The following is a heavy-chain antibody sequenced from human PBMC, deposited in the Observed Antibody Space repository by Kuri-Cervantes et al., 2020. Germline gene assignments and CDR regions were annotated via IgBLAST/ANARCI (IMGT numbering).Heavy chain of an antibody. CDR1: GYTFTSHG. CDR2: ITPYDGNT. V-gene: IGHV1-18*01. D-gene: IGHD2-8*01. J-gene: IGHJ6*02. CDR3: ARETYASRATLGGMDV. Sequence: ASVKVSCKASGYTFTSHGISWVRQAPGQGLEWMGWITPYDGNTDFAQNLQGRVTLTTDTSTSTAYMELRSLTSDDTALYYCARETYASRATLGGMDVWGRGTTVTVSS.